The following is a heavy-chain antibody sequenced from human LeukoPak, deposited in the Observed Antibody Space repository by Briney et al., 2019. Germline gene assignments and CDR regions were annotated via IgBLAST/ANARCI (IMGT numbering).Heavy chain of an antibody. Sequence: ASVKVSCKAPGYTFTGYYMHWVRQAPGPGLEWMGWINPNSGGTNYAQKFQGRVTMTRDTSISTAYMELSRLRSDDTAVYYCARDQVLRFLEWSGFYYYYMDVWGKGTTVTVSS. CDR3: ARDQVLRFLEWSGFYYYYMDV. V-gene: IGHV1-2*02. J-gene: IGHJ6*03. CDR1: GYTFTGYY. CDR2: INPNSGGT. D-gene: IGHD3-3*01.